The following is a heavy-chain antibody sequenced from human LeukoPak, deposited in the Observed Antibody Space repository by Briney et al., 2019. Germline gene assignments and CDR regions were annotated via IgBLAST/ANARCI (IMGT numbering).Heavy chain of an antibody. CDR2: ISSSSSYI. D-gene: IGHD4-17*01. J-gene: IGHJ4*02. CDR1: GFTFSSYT. Sequence: PGGSLRLSCAASGFTFSSYTMNWVRQSPGKGLDWVSSISSSSSYIYYADSAKGRFTISRDNAKNSLYLQLNSLRAEDTAVYYCARDYGDPARFLDYWGQGTLVTVSS. V-gene: IGHV3-21*01. CDR3: ARDYGDPARFLDY.